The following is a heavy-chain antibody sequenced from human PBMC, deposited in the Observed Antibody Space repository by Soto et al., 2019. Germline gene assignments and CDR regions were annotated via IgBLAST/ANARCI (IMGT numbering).Heavy chain of an antibody. D-gene: IGHD5-12*01. CDR2: IIPIFGTA. Sequence: QVPLVQSGAEVKKPGSSVKVSCKASGGTFSSYAISWVRQAPGQGLEWMGGIIPIFGTANYAQKFQGRVTITADESTSTAYMELSSLRSEDTAVYYCARAPHGNIDGVRGPRRKYSGYDLGPYYYYGMDVWGQGTTVTVSS. CDR1: GGTFSSYA. J-gene: IGHJ6*02. V-gene: IGHV1-69*01. CDR3: ARAPHGNIDGVRGPRRKYSGYDLGPYYYYGMDV.